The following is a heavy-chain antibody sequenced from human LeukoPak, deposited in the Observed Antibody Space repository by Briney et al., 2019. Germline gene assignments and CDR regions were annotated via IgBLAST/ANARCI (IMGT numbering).Heavy chain of an antibody. J-gene: IGHJ4*02. Sequence: GRSLRLSCAASGFTFSSYAMHWVRQAPGKGLEWVSSISSSSSYIYYADSVKGRFTISRDNAKNSLYLQMNSLRAEDTAVYYCAREAAAAVSYYFDYWGQGTLVTVSS. CDR2: ISSSSSYI. D-gene: IGHD6-13*01. CDR1: GFTFSSYA. V-gene: IGHV3-21*01. CDR3: AREAAAAVSYYFDY.